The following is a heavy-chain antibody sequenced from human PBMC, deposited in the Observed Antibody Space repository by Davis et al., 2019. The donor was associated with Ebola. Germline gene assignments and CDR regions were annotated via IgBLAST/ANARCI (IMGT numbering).Heavy chain of an antibody. D-gene: IGHD3-22*01. CDR1: GFTFSSYG. J-gene: IGHJ4*02. Sequence: GESLKISCAASGFTFSSYGMHWVRQAPGKGLEWVAVISYDGSNKYYADSVKGRFTISRDNAKNSLYLQMNSLRAEDTAVYYCARTYYYDSSGYYHFDYWGQGTLVTVSS. V-gene: IGHV3-30*03. CDR2: ISYDGSNK. CDR3: ARTYYYDSSGYYHFDY.